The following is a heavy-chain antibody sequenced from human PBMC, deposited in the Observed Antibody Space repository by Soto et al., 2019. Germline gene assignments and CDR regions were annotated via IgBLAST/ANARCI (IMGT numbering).Heavy chain of an antibody. Sequence: QVQLVQSGAEVKKPGSSVKVSCKASGGTFSSYAISWVRQAPGQGLEWMGGIIPIYGTANYAQKFQGRVTITADESTSTAYMELSSLRSEATAVYYCARSQGSSTSLEIYYYYYYGMDVWGQGTTVTVSS. D-gene: IGHD2-2*01. CDR2: IIPIYGTA. V-gene: IGHV1-69*01. J-gene: IGHJ6*02. CDR1: GGTFSSYA. CDR3: ARSQGSSTSLEIYYYYYYGMDV.